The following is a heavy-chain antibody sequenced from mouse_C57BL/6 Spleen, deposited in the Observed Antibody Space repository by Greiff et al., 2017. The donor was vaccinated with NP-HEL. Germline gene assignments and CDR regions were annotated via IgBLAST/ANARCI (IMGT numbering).Heavy chain of an antibody. J-gene: IGHJ4*01. CDR1: GYTFTDYY. V-gene: IGHV1-26*01. CDR3: ARGHGSSNYYAMDY. CDR2: INPNNGGT. D-gene: IGHD1-1*01. Sequence: EVQLQQSGPELVKPGASVKISCKASGYTFTDYYMNWVKQSHGKSLEWIGDINPNNGGTSYNQKFKGKATLTVDKSSSTAYMELRSLTSEDSAVYYCARGHGSSNYYAMDYWGQGTSVTVSS.